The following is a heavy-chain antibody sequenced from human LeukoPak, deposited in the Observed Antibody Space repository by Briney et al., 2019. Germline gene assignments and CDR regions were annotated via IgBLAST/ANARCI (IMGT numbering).Heavy chain of an antibody. V-gene: IGHV3-11*01. D-gene: IGHD5-24*01. CDR1: GFTFSGYY. Sequence: KPGGSLRLSCAASGFTFSGYYMSWIRQAPGKGLEWISYISSSGSTMYYADSVKGRFTISRDNAKNSLYLQMNGLRADDTAVYYCARIREVIGTDWFDPWGQGTLVTVSS. J-gene: IGHJ5*02. CDR2: ISSSGSTM. CDR3: ARIREVIGTDWFDP.